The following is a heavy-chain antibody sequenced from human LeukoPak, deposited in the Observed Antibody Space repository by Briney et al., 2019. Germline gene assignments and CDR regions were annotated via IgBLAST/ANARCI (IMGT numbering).Heavy chain of an antibody. Sequence: GGSLRLSCAASGSTFSSYAMSWVCKAPGKGVEWVSASSGSGGSTTYADSVKSRFTISRDNSKNTLYLQMNSLRAEDTAVYYCAKDLSSGYGVGDAFDIWGQGTMVTVSS. CDR3: AKDLSSGYGVGDAFDI. V-gene: IGHV3-23*01. CDR1: GSTFSSYA. D-gene: IGHD3-22*01. J-gene: IGHJ3*02. CDR2: SSGSGGST.